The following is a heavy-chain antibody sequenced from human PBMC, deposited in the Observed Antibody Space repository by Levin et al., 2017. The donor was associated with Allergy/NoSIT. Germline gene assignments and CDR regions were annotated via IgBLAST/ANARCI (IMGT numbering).Heavy chain of an antibody. CDR2: IYHSGST. D-gene: IGHD2/OR15-2a*01. CDR1: GGSISSSNW. CDR3: ASTGHFHYHMDV. V-gene: IGHV4-4*02. Sequence: RASETLSLTCAVSGGSISSSNWWSWVRQPPGKGLEWIGKIYHSGSTNYNPSLKSRVTISVDKSKNQFSLKLNSVTAADTAVYYCASTGHFHYHMDVWGKGTTVTVSS. J-gene: IGHJ6*03.